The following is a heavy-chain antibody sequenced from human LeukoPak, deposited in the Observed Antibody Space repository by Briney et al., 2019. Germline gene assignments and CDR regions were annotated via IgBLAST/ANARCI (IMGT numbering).Heavy chain of an antibody. J-gene: IGHJ1*01. V-gene: IGHV1-69*04. Sequence: ASVKVSCKASGGTFSSYAISWVRQAPGQGLEWMGRIIPILGIANYAQKFQGRVTITADKSTSTAYMELSSLRSEDTAVYYCAREYGVPYDSSGYYRHWGQGTLVTVSS. CDR1: GGTFSSYA. CDR2: IIPILGIA. CDR3: AREYGVPYDSSGYYRH. D-gene: IGHD3-22*01.